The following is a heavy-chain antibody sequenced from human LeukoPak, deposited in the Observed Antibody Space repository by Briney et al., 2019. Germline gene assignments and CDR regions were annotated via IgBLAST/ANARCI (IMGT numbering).Heavy chain of an antibody. CDR2: ISSSSSYI. CDR3: GGEEGTDSSWYHY. D-gene: IGHD6-13*01. J-gene: IGHJ4*02. Sequence: GGSLRLSCAASGFTFSSYSMNWVRQAPGKGLEWVSSISSSSSYIYYADSVKGRFTISRDNAKNSLYLQMNSLRAEDTAVYYCGGEEGTDSSWYHYWGQGTLVTVSS. CDR1: GFTFSSYS. V-gene: IGHV3-21*01.